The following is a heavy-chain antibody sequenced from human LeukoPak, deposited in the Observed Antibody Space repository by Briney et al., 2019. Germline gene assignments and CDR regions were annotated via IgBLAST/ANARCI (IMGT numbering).Heavy chain of an antibody. D-gene: IGHD6-13*01. CDR1: RFTFSSYA. V-gene: IGHV3-30*04. CDR3: ARFIAAPYYFDY. Sequence: GGSLRLSCAASRFTFSSYAMLWVRQLPGKGLEWVAIISYDGSNTYYADSVKGRFTISRDNSKNTLYLQMNSLRAEDTAVYYCARFIAAPYYFDYWGRGTLVTVSS. J-gene: IGHJ4*02. CDR2: ISYDGSNT.